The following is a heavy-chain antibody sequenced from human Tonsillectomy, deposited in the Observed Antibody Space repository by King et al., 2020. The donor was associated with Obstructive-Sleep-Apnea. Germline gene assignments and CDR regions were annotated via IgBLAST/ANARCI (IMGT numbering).Heavy chain of an antibody. CDR2: IYYSGST. CDR3: AGGRWLEYYFDY. CDR1: GGSISSSSYY. Sequence: LQLQESGPGLVKPSETLSLTCTVSGGSISSSSYYWGWIRQPPGKGLEWIGSIYYSGSTYYNPSLKSRVTISVDTPKNQFSLKLSSVTAADTAVYYCAGGRWLEYYFDYWGQGTLVTVSS. V-gene: IGHV4-39*07. D-gene: IGHD6-19*01. J-gene: IGHJ4*02.